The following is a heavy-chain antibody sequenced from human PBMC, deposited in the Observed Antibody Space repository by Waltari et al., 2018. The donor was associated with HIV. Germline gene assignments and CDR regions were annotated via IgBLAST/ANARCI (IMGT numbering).Heavy chain of an antibody. CDR2: ISSDGSDK. Sequence: QVQLVESGGGVVQPGRSLRLSCAASGFTFSSFPMHWVRLAPGMGLEWVATISSDGSDKYYADSVKGRFAISRDNSKKTLFLMMSSLSREDTAMYFCAREGNYHYYFDPWGQGTLVTVSS. V-gene: IGHV3-30*09. J-gene: IGHJ4*02. CDR3: AREGNYHYYFDP. CDR1: GFTFSSFP. D-gene: IGHD1-7*01.